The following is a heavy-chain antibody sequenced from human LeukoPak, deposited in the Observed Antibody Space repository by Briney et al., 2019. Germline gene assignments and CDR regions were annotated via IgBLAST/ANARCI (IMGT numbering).Heavy chain of an antibody. CDR1: GYRFTSYW. J-gene: IGHJ4*02. Sequence: GESLKISCKGSGYRFTSYWIGWVRQKPGKGLEWMGIIYPGDSDTRYSPSFQGQVTISADKSISTAYLQWSSLKASDTAMYYCARQSYYYDSSGYYAPSFEDYWGQGTLVTVSS. CDR2: IYPGDSDT. V-gene: IGHV5-51*01. CDR3: ARQSYYYDSSGYYAPSFEDY. D-gene: IGHD3-22*01.